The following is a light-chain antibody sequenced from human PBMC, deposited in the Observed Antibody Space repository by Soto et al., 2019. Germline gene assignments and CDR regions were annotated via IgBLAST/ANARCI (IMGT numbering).Light chain of an antibody. J-gene: IGLJ2*01. V-gene: IGLV1-44*01. CDR1: SSNIGSNT. Sequence: QLVLTQAPSASGTPGQRVTISCSGSSSNIGSNTVSWYQQVPGTAPKLLIYSNDQRPSGVTDRFSGSKSGTSASLAIGGLQSEDEADYYCAAWDGSLNGWVFGGGTKVTVL. CDR2: SND. CDR3: AAWDGSLNGWV.